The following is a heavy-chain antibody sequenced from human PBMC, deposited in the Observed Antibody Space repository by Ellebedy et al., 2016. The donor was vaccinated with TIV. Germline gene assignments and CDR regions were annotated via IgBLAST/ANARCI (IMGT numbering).Heavy chain of an antibody. CDR1: GFSFSSYW. CDR2: IRLDGGDK. D-gene: IGHD4-17*01. Sequence: GGSLRLSCVASGFSFSSYWMTWVRQAPGKGLEWVANIRLDGGDKYYVDSVKGRFTVSRDNAKNSLYLQMTSLRADDTGVYYCATDGSYGDYRTPRHAFVMWGQGTMVAVSS. V-gene: IGHV3-7*01. CDR3: ATDGSYGDYRTPRHAFVM. J-gene: IGHJ3*02.